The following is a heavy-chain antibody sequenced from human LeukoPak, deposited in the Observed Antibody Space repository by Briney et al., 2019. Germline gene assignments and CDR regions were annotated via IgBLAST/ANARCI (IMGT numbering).Heavy chain of an antibody. J-gene: IGHJ4*02. Sequence: GGSLRLSCAASGFTVSSNYMSWVRQAPGKGLEWVSSISSSSSYIYYADSVKGRFTISRDNAKNSLYLQMNSLRAEDTAVYYCARDRRVAGSFDYWGQGTLVTVSS. V-gene: IGHV3-21*01. CDR1: GFTVSSNY. CDR3: ARDRRVAGSFDY. D-gene: IGHD3-10*01. CDR2: ISSSSSYI.